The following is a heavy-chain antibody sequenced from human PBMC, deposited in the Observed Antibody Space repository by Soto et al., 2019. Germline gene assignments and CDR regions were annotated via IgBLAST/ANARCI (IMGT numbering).Heavy chain of an antibody. CDR2: IDPSDSYT. V-gene: IGHV5-10-1*01. J-gene: IGHJ6*02. Sequence: XDSLKVSGKCSGDRFTSYGVSWVLQMPGKGLEWMGRIDPSDSYTNYSPSFQGHVTISADKSISTAYLQWSSLKASDTAMYYCARFTVTAYYYYGMDVCGQGTTVTVSS. CDR3: ARFTVTAYYYYGMDV. CDR1: GDRFTSYG. D-gene: IGHD4-4*01.